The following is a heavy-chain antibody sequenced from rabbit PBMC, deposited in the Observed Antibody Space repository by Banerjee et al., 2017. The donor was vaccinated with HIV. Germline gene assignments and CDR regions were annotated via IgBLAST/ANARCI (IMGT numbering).Heavy chain of an antibody. D-gene: IGHD4-2*01. Sequence: EESGGGLVQPEGSLTLTCTASGFSFSSSYWICWVRQAPGKGLEWIACIYAGSSGRPYYASWAKGRFTISKASSTTVTLQMTSLTAADTATYFCARGLLIGDLWGPGTLVTVS. CDR1: GFSFSSSYW. CDR2: IYAGSSGRP. CDR3: ARGLLIGDL. V-gene: IGHV1S45*01. J-gene: IGHJ6*01.